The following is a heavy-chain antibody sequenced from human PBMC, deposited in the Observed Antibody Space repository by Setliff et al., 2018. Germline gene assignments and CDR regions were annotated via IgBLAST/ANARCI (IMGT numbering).Heavy chain of an antibody. D-gene: IGHD3-10*01. CDR2: IKQDGSEK. J-gene: IGHJ6*02. CDR1: GFTFSRYW. V-gene: IGHV3-7*01. CDR3: ARDHVYGSQYYYYYYGMDV. Sequence: GESLKISCAASGFTFSRYWMSWVRQAPGKGLEWVANIKQDGSEKYYVDSVKGRFTISRDNAKNSLYLQMNSLRAEDTAVYYCARDHVYGSQYYYYYYGMDVWGQGTKVTVSS.